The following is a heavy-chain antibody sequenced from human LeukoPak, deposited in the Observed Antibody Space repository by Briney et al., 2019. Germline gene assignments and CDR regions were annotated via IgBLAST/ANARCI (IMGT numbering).Heavy chain of an antibody. D-gene: IGHD3-22*01. CDR2: ISGSGGST. CDR1: GFTFSSYA. Sequence: PGGSLRLSCAASGFTFSSYAMSWVRQAPGKGLEWVSAISGSGGSTYYADSVKGRFTISRDNSKNTLYLQMNSLRAGDTAVYYCAKDSTYYYDSSGRGAFDIWGQGTMVTVSS. CDR3: AKDSTYYYDSSGRGAFDI. V-gene: IGHV3-23*01. J-gene: IGHJ3*02.